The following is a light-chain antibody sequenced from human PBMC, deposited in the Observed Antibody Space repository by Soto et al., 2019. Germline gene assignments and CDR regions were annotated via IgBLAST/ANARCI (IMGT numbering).Light chain of an antibody. CDR3: QRYGNLPLT. CDR2: DAS. Sequence: EIVLTQSPGTLSLSPGERATLSCRASQSISSTYLAWYQQKPGQAPRLLIYDASSRATGIPDRFSGSGSGTDFTLTISRLEPEDFAVYFCQRYGNLPLTFGGGTKVDI. CDR1: QSISSTY. V-gene: IGKV3-20*01. J-gene: IGKJ4*01.